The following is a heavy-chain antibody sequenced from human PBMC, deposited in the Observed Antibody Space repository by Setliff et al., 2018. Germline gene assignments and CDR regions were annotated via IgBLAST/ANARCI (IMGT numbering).Heavy chain of an antibody. Sequence: SVKVSCKASGATFSSYSISWVRQAPGQGLEWMGGIIPIFGTANYAQKFQGRVTITADESTSTAYMELSSLRSEDTAVYYCAREDGTYYNFWSGYSTTPYYGMDVWGQGTTVTVSS. D-gene: IGHD3-3*01. V-gene: IGHV1-69*13. J-gene: IGHJ6*02. CDR2: IIPIFGTA. CDR3: AREDGTYYNFWSGYSTTPYYGMDV. CDR1: GATFSSYS.